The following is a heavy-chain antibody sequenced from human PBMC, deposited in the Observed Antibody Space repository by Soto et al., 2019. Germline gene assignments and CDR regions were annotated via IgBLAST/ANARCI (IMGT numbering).Heavy chain of an antibody. V-gene: IGHV4-31*03. CDR3: ARAPTVTYGFYY. CDR1: GGSISSGGYY. CDR2: IYYSGST. Sequence: QVQLQESGPGLVKPSQTLSLTCTVSGGSISSGGYYWSWIRKHPGKGLEWIGYIYYSGSTYYNPSLKSRVTISVDTSKNPFSLKLSSVNAADTAVYSCARAPTVTYGFYYWGPGNLGTVSS. J-gene: IGHJ4*02. D-gene: IGHD4-17*01.